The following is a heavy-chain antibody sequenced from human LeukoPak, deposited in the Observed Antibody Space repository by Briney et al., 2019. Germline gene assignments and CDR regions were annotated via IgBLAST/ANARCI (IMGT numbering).Heavy chain of an antibody. J-gene: IGHJ6*03. Sequence: SETLSLTCAVYGGSFSGHYWTWIRQPPGKGLEWIGEINHSGSTNYNPSLKSRVTISVDTSKNQFSLKLSSVTAADTAVYYCARRVGWLGQWLAHYYYYYMDVWGKGTTVTISS. CDR2: INHSGST. V-gene: IGHV4-34*01. D-gene: IGHD6-19*01. CDR3: ARRVGWLGQWLAHYYYYYMDV. CDR1: GGSFSGHY.